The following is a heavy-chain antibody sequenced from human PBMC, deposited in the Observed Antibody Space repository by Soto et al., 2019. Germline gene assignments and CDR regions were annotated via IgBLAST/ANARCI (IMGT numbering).Heavy chain of an antibody. CDR2: ISAYNGIT. CDR1: GYTFTSYG. J-gene: IGHJ6*02. D-gene: IGHD3-3*01. V-gene: IGHV1-18*01. Sequence: QVQLVQSGAVVKKPGASVKVSCKASGYTFTSYGISWVRQAPGQGLEWMGWISAYNGITNYAQKLQGRVTMTTDTSTSTAYMELRSLRSDDTAVYYCARDPTIFGVVQNYGMDVWGQGTTVTVSS. CDR3: ARDPTIFGVVQNYGMDV.